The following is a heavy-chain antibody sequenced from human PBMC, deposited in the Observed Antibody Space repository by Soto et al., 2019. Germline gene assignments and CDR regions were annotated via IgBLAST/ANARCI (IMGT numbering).Heavy chain of an antibody. CDR2: ISDDGSYK. V-gene: IGHV3-30*18. J-gene: IGHJ6*02. Sequence: QVQLVESGGSVVQPGRSLRLSCAASGIAFRNYGMHWVRQAPGRGLEWVAVISDDGSYKNTADSVKGRFTISRDNSKNTLYLQMNSLRAEDTGVYYCAKDRGQVRRYFGDVTDVWGQGTTVTVSS. D-gene: IGHD3-9*01. CDR1: GIAFRNYG. CDR3: AKDRGQVRRYFGDVTDV.